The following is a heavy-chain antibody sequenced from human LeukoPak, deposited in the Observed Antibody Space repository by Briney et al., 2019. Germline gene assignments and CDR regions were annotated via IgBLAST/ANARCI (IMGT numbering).Heavy chain of an antibody. J-gene: IGHJ4*02. CDR1: GGSISSSSYY. CDR3: ARGKGEMATQN. CDR2: IYYSGST. D-gene: IGHD5-24*01. V-gene: IGHV4-39*01. Sequence: SETLSLTCTVSGGSISSSSYYWGWIRQPPGKGLEWIGSIYYSGSTYYNPSLKSRVTISVDTSKNQFSLKLSSVTAADTAVYYCARGKGEMATQNWGQGTLVTVSS.